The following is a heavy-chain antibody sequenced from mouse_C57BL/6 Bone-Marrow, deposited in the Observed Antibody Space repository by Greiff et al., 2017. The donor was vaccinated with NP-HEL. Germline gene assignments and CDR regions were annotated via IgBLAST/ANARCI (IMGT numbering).Heavy chain of an antibody. V-gene: IGHV1-15*01. J-gene: IGHJ4*01. CDR1: GYTFTDYE. Sequence: LQQSGAELVRPGASVTLSCKASGYTFTDYEMHWVKQTPVHGLEWIGAIDPETGGTAYNQKFKGKAILTADKSSSTAYMELRSLTSEDSAVYYCTRGGCPLMDYWGQGTSVTVSS. CDR3: TRGGCPLMDY. CDR2: IDPETGGT.